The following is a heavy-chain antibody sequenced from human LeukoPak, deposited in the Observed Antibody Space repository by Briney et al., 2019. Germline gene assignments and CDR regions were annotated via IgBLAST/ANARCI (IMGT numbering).Heavy chain of an antibody. V-gene: IGHV3-21*01. CDR3: ARKLAGSCGH. J-gene: IGHJ4*02. CDR1: GFTFSSYS. Sequence: AGGSLRPSCAPSGFTFSSYSMNWVRQAPGKGLEWVSSISSSSSYIYYADSVKGRITISRDNAKNSLYLQMNSLRADDTAVYYCARKLAGSCGHWGQGTLVTVSS. CDR2: ISSSSSYI. D-gene: IGHD5-18*01.